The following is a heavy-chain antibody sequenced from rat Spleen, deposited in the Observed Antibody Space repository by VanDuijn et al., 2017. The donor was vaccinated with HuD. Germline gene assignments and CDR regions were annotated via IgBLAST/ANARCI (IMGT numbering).Heavy chain of an antibody. CDR1: GFTFSNYG. J-gene: IGHJ2*01. D-gene: IGHD1-6*01. Sequence: EVQLVESGGGLVQPGRSLKLSCAASGFTFSNYGMAWVRRTPTKGLEWVASIGPGGVTTFDRDSVKGPGGVNTFYRDSVKGRFTISRDNAKDTQYLQMDSLRSEDTATYYCATSGYTTDYYYPLVGYWGQGVMVTVSS. CDR2: IGPGGVTT. V-gene: IGHV5S14*01. CDR3: ATSGYTTDYYYPLVGY.